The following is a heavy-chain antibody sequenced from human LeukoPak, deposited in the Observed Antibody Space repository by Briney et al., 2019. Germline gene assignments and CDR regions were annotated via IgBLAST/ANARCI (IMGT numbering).Heavy chain of an antibody. Sequence: GGSLRLSCAASRFTFSSYSMNWVRQAPGKGLEWVSYISSSGSPIYYADSVKGRFTTSRDSAKNSLDLQMNSLRVEDTAVYYCARDLGGSSKPDYWGQGTLVTVSS. J-gene: IGHJ4*02. CDR2: ISSSGSPI. V-gene: IGHV3-48*04. CDR1: RFTFSSYS. CDR3: ARDLGGSSKPDY. D-gene: IGHD1-26*01.